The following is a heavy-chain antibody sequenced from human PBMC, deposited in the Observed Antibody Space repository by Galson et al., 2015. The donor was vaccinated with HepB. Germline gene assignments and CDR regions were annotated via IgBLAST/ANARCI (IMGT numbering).Heavy chain of an antibody. Sequence: RLSCAASSGLPFDDYTMHWVRQRPGTGLEWVSLISYDGTSANYIAAVEGRFTISRDNGKDSLYLQMNSLTSDDTAVYYCAKVGGYYAFEFWGQGILVTVSS. CDR3: AKVGGYYAFEF. CDR2: ISYDGTSA. D-gene: IGHD1-26*01. J-gene: IGHJ4*02. V-gene: IGHV3-43*01. CDR1: SGLPFDDYT.